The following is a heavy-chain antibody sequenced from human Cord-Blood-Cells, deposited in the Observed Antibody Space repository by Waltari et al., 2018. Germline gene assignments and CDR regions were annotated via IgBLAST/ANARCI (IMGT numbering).Heavy chain of an antibody. CDR3: AEVHSGSYSHNWFDP. CDR2: IYHSGST. CDR1: GGPISSSNW. J-gene: IGHJ5*02. D-gene: IGHD1-26*01. V-gene: IGHV4-4*02. Sequence: QVQLQESGPGLVKPSGPLSLTCAVSGGPISSSNWWSWVRHPPGKGLEWIGEIYHSGSTNYNPSLKSRVTISVDKSKNQFSLKLSSVTAADTAVYYCAEVHSGSYSHNWFDPWGQGTLVTVSS.